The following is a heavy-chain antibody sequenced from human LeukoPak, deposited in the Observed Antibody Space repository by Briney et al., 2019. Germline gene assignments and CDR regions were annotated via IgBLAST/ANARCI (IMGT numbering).Heavy chain of an antibody. CDR2: ISAYNGNT. D-gene: IGHD4-17*01. V-gene: IGHV1-18*01. J-gene: IGHJ6*02. CDR1: GYTFTSYG. Sequence: ASVKVSCKASGYTFTSYGISWVRQAPGQGLEWMGWISAYNGNTNYAQKLQGRVTMTTDTSTSTAYMELRSLRSDDTAVYYCARDRVTTYGGYYYYYGMDVWDQGTTVTVSS. CDR3: ARDRVTTYGGYYYYYGMDV.